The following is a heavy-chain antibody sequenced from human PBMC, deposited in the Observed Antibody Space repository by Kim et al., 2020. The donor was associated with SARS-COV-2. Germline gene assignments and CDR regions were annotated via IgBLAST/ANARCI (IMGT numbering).Heavy chain of an antibody. D-gene: IGHD5-18*01. V-gene: IGHV3-7*01. Sequence: GGSLRLSCAASGFIFSSYWMTWVRQAPGKGLEWVANIKQDGNQKYYVDSVKGRFTISRDNAKNSLYLQMNSLRAEDTAVYYCARDGDLYSIAKDAFDIWG. CDR2: IKQDGNQK. CDR1: GFIFSSYW. CDR3: ARDGDLYSIAKDAFDI. J-gene: IGHJ3*02.